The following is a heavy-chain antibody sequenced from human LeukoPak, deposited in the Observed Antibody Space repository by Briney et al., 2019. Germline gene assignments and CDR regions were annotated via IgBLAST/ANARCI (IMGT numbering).Heavy chain of an antibody. V-gene: IGHV3-7*02. CDR1: GFTFRNYW. CDR2: ISEDGSAK. CDR3: ARYGAYDFNY. J-gene: IGHJ4*01. Sequence: PGGSLRLSCAASGFTFRNYWMSWVRQAPGKGLEWVAKISEDGSAKYHADSVKGRFTISRDNAKNSLYLQMNSLRAEDAALYYSARYGAYDFNYWGHGTLVTVSS. D-gene: IGHD5-12*01.